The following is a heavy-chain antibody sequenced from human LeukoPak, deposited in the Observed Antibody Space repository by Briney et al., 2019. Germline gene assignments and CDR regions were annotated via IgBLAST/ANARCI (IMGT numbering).Heavy chain of an antibody. CDR3: ARARGNTYGYFEY. J-gene: IGHJ4*02. CDR1: GLTLSGYW. CDR2: NGDASST. V-gene: IGHV3-74*01. Sequence: GGSLRVSCAAAGLTLSGYWMHWVRQAPGQGLVWVSRNGDASSTSYADAVKGRFTISRDKAKSTLYLQMNSLRVEDTAVYYCARARGNTYGYFEYWGQGTLVTVSS. D-gene: IGHD5-18*01.